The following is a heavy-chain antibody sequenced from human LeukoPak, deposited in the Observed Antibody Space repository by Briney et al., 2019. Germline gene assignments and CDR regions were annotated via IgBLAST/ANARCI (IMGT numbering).Heavy chain of an antibody. D-gene: IGHD5-18*01. J-gene: IGHJ4*02. CDR3: ARVGSYGSSYFDY. CDR2: IYYSGST. V-gene: IGHV4-59*01. Sequence: SETLSLTCTVSGGSISSYYWSWIQQPPGKGLEWIGYIYYSGSTNYNPSLKSRVTISVDTSKNQFSLRLSSVTAADTAVYYCARVGSYGSSYFDYWGQGTLVTVSS. CDR1: GGSISSYY.